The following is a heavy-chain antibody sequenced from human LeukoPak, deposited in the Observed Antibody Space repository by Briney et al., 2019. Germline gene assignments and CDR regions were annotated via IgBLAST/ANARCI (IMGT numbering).Heavy chain of an antibody. Sequence: ASVKLSCKASGYTFTSYYMHWVRQAPGQGLEWMGIINPSGGSTSYAQKFQGRVTMTRDTSTSTVYMELSSLRSEDTAVYYCARAQRMGRYSYYYGSGSLYNWFDPWGQGTLVTVSS. CDR3: ARAQRMGRYSYYYGSGSLYNWFDP. CDR2: INPSGGST. D-gene: IGHD3-10*01. CDR1: GYTFTSYY. V-gene: IGHV1-46*01. J-gene: IGHJ5*02.